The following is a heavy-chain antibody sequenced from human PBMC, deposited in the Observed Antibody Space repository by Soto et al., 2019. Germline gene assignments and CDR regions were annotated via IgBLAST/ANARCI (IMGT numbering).Heavy chain of an antibody. V-gene: IGHV4-59*08. D-gene: IGHD3-22*01. J-gene: IGHJ3*02. Sequence: QVQLQESGPGLVKPSETLSLTCSVSGGSISSYYWSWIRQPPRKGMEWIGYIYYSGSTNYNPSLKSRVTISVDTSKNQFSLKLSSVTAADTAVYYCARQLPTVVTLSYDAFDIWGQGTMVTVSS. CDR1: GGSISSYY. CDR3: ARQLPTVVTLSYDAFDI. CDR2: IYYSGST.